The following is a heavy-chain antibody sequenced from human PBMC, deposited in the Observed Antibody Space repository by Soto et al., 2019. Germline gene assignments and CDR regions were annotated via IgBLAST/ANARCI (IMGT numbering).Heavy chain of an antibody. D-gene: IGHD3-3*01. Sequence: TSETLSLTCSVSGASISSRDYYWGWIRQTPGKGLEWIGNIDYNGVTNYNPSLKSRVTISVDTSKNQFSLKLSSVTAADTAVYYCARGIQTDYYFDYWGQGTLVTVSS. CDR3: ARGIQTDYYFDY. CDR1: GASISSRDYY. J-gene: IGHJ4*02. V-gene: IGHV4-39*07. CDR2: IDYNGVT.